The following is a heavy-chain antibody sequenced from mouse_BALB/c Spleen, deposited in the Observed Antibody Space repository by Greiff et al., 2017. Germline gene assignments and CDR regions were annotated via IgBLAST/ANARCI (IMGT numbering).Heavy chain of an antibody. Sequence: EVKLQESGPGLVKPSQSLSLTCTVTGYSITSDYAWNWIRQFPGNQLEWMGYISYSGSTSYNPSLKSRISITRDTSKNQFFLQLNSVTTEDTATYYCARSTYDGYYDYWGQGTTLTVSS. V-gene: IGHV3-2*02. CDR3: ARSTYDGYYDY. CDR1: GYSITSDYA. CDR2: ISYSGST. D-gene: IGHD2-3*01. J-gene: IGHJ2*01.